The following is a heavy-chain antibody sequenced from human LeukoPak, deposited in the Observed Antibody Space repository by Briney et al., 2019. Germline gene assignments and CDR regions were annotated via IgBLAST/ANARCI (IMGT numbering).Heavy chain of an antibody. Sequence: GGSLRLSCAASGFTFSSYWMHWVRHAPGKGLGWVSRINSDGSSTIYADSVKGRFTISRDNAKNTLYLQMTSLRAEDTAVYYCARDGGSSWYVNFWFAPWGQGTLVTVSS. J-gene: IGHJ5*02. V-gene: IGHV3-74*01. CDR3: ARDGGSSWYVNFWFAP. CDR1: GFTFSSYW. D-gene: IGHD6-13*01. CDR2: INSDGSST.